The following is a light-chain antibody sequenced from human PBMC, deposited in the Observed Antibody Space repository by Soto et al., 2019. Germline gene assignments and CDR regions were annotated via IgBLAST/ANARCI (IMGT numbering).Light chain of an antibody. J-gene: IGKJ1*01. CDR3: QNSYNSPWT. CDR2: ATS. CDR1: QSISRY. V-gene: IGKV1-39*01. Sequence: IQIAQYTSSLSASVGDRISIPCRASQSISRYLNWYQQKPGKAPNLLIYATSSLQSGVPSRFSGSGSGTDFTLTISSLQPEDFATYYCQNSYNSPWTFGQGTKVDIK.